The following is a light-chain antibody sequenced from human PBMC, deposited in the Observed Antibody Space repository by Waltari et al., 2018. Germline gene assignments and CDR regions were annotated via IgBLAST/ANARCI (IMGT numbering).Light chain of an antibody. Sequence: DIQLTQSPSFLSASVRDRVTITCRASQGISTHLAWYQQKPGKGPKLLLYAASTLQSDIPSRFSGSGSGTEFTLTISSLQSEDFATYYCLHLNNFPLSFGGGTKVELK. CDR3: LHLNNFPLS. CDR1: QGISTH. CDR2: AAS. J-gene: IGKJ4*01. V-gene: IGKV1-9*01.